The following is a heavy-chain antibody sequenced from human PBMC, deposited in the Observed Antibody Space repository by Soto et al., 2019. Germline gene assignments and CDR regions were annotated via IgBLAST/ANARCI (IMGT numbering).Heavy chain of an antibody. CDR2: MNPNSGNT. V-gene: IGHV1-8*01. J-gene: IGHJ4*02. CDR1: GYTFTSYD. CDR3: ARDKAAYYYDSSHVDY. D-gene: IGHD3-22*01. Sequence: ASVKVSCKASGYTFTSYDINWVRQATGQGLEWMGWMNPNSGNTGYAQKFQGRVTMTKNTSISTAYMELRSLRSDDTALYYCARDKAAYYYDSSHVDYWGQGTLVTVSS.